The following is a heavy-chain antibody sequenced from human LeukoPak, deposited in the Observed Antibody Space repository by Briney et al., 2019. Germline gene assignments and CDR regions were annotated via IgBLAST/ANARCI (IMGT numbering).Heavy chain of an antibody. J-gene: IGHJ4*02. CDR2: IYYSGST. Sequence: SETLSLTCTVSGGSISSYYWSWIRQPPGKGLEWIGYIYYSGSTNYNPSLKSRVTISVDTSKTQFSLKLSSVTAADTAVYYCARVPPTGYSSGWYGSFDYWGQGTLVTVSS. CDR3: ARVPPTGYSSGWYGSFDY. D-gene: IGHD6-19*01. CDR1: GGSISSYY. V-gene: IGHV4-59*01.